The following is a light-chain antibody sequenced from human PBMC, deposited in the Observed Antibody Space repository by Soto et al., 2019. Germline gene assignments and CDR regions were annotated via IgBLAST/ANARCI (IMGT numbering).Light chain of an antibody. CDR3: QQCGSSST. Sequence: EIVLTQSPDTLSLSPGERATLSCRASQSVSSSYLAWYQQRPGQAPRLLIYGASSRATGIPDRFSGSGSGTDFTLTISRLEPEDFAVYYCQQCGSSSTFGQGTRLEI. CDR1: QSVSSSY. J-gene: IGKJ5*01. CDR2: GAS. V-gene: IGKV3-20*01.